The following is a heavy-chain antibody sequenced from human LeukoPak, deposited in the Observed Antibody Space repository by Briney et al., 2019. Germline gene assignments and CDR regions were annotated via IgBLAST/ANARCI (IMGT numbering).Heavy chain of an antibody. CDR3: AAGAGIIRY. J-gene: IGHJ4*02. Sequence: GGSLRLSCAVSGLTFYDYAMHWVRQAPGKGLEWVSGITWNSGTIAHADSVKGRFTTSRDNAKNSLYLQVNSLRSEDTALYYCAAGAGIIRYWGQGTLVTVSS. CDR2: ITWNSGTI. D-gene: IGHD3-10*01. V-gene: IGHV3-9*01. CDR1: GLTFYDYA.